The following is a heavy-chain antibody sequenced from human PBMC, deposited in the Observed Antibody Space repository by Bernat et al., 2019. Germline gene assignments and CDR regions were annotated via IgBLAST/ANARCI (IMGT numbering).Heavy chain of an antibody. Sequence: QVQLVESGGGVVQPGRSLRLSCAASGFTFSSYGMHWVRQAPGKGLEWVAVIWYDGSNKYYADSVKGRFTISRDNSKNTLYLQMNSLRAEDTAVYYCARVSSDCTGVVCYSDAYFDYWGQGTLVTVSS. V-gene: IGHV3-33*01. CDR3: ARVSSDCTGVVCYSDAYFDY. D-gene: IGHD2-8*02. CDR2: IWYDGSNK. J-gene: IGHJ4*02. CDR1: GFTFSSYG.